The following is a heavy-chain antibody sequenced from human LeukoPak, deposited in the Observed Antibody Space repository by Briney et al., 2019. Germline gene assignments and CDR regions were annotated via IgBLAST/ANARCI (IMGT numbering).Heavy chain of an antibody. CDR1: GYTFTSYY. V-gene: IGHV1-46*01. J-gene: IGHJ1*01. CDR2: INPSGGST. D-gene: IGHD4-23*01. Sequence: ASVKVSCKASGYTFTSYYMHWVRQAPGQGLEWMGIINPSGGSTSYAQKFQGRVTMTRDTSTSTVYMELSSLRSEDTAVYYCARAPEVTPREGYFQHWGQGTLVTVSS. CDR3: ARAPEVTPREGYFQH.